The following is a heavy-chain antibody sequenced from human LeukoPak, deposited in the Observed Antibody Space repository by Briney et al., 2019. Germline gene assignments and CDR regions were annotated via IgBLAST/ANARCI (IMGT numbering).Heavy chain of an antibody. D-gene: IGHD3-22*01. J-gene: IGHJ4*02. V-gene: IGHV1-2*02. CDR1: GYTFTGYY. CDR3: ARSPRDYYDSSGYYPDY. CDR2: INPNSGGT. Sequence: ASVKVSCKASGYTFTGYYMHWVRQPPAQGLEWMGWINPNSGGTNYAQKSQERLAMTRDTSISTAYMELSRLRSDDTAVYYCARSPRDYYDSSGYYPDYWGQGTLVTVSS.